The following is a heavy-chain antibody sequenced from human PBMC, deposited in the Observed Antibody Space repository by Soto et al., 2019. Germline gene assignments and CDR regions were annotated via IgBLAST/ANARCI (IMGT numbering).Heavy chain of an antibody. J-gene: IGHJ4*02. CDR1: GFTFSNAW. CDR3: TTDQDEHYDFWSGYRNYFDY. V-gene: IGHV3-15*01. CDR2: IKSKTDGGTT. D-gene: IGHD3-3*01. Sequence: GGSLRLSCAASGFTFSNAWMSWVRQAPGKGLEWVGRIKSKTDGGTTDYAAPVKGRFTISRDDSKNTLYLQMNSLKTEDTAVYYCTTDQDEHYDFWSGYRNYFDYWGQGTLVTVSS.